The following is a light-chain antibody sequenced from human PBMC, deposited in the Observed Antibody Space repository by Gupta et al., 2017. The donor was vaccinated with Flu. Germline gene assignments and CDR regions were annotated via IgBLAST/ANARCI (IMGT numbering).Light chain of an antibody. CDR3: QVWDNSSNDVLV. Sequence: TSNTTWGANTVGGNSVYYCQQKPAQAPALLLYDVKGRHGGRPPRGSCSYSGDTATITITMVDAGEEADYYCQVWDNSSNDVLVFGGGTKLTVL. CDR2: DVK. J-gene: IGLJ2*01. CDR1: TVGGNS. V-gene: IGLV3-21*02.